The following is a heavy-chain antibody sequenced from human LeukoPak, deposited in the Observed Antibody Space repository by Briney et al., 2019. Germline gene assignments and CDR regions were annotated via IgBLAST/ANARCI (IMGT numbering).Heavy chain of an antibody. Sequence: GGSLRLSCAASGFTFSSYGMHWVRQAPGKGLEWVAFIRYDGSNKYYADSVKGRFTISRDNSKNTLYLQMNSLRAEDTAVYYCAKDGPYYDSSGYLDYWGQGTLVTVSS. V-gene: IGHV3-30*02. D-gene: IGHD3-22*01. CDR1: GFTFSSYG. J-gene: IGHJ4*02. CDR3: AKDGPYYDSSGYLDY. CDR2: IRYDGSNK.